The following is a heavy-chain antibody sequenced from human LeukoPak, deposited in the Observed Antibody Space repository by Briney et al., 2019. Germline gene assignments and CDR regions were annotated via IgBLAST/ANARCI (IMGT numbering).Heavy chain of an antibody. Sequence: GGSLRLSCAASGFTFSSYGMHWVRQAPGKGLEWVAVISYDGSNKYYADSVKGRFTISRDNSKNTLYLQMNSLRAEDTAVYYCAKDYYGSGSYYNGGYWGQGTLVTVSS. CDR1: GFTFSSYG. CDR3: AKDYYGSGSYYNGGY. CDR2: ISYDGSNK. J-gene: IGHJ4*02. V-gene: IGHV3-30*18. D-gene: IGHD3-10*01.